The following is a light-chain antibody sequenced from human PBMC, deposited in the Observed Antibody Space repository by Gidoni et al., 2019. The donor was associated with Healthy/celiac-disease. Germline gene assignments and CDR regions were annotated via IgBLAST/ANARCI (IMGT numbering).Light chain of an antibody. J-gene: IGKJ1*01. CDR3: HHYSSLWT. Sequence: DIQMTQSPSTLSASMGDRVTITCRASQSISDWLAWYQQKPGEAPNLLIYKASRLDSGVPSRFSGSGSGTQFTLTISSLQPDDFVTYYCHHYSSLWTFGQGTKVEIK. CDR1: QSISDW. V-gene: IGKV1-5*03. CDR2: KAS.